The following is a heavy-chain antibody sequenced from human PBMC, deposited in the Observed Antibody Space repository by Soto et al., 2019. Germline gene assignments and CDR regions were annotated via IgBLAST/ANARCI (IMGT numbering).Heavy chain of an antibody. CDR1: AFSFSNYD. V-gene: IGHV3-23*01. CDR2: ISGGGGRI. J-gene: IGHJ4*02. D-gene: IGHD2-2*01. Sequence: EVQLLESGGGLVQPGGSLRLSCAASAFSFSNYDMSWVRQAPLKGMEWVSTISGGGGRIYYADSVKGRFTISRDNSKNTRDMQMHSRRAEHPAVDDYAKRPASLVCFDYWGQGTLVPVSS. CDR3: AKRPASLVCFDY.